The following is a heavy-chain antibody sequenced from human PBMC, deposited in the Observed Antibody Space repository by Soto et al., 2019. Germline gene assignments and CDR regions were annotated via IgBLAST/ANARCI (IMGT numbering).Heavy chain of an antibody. CDR3: ARDSSGITAAATRFDY. J-gene: IGHJ4*02. V-gene: IGHV4-31*03. CDR2: IYYSGTT. D-gene: IGHD6-13*01. Sequence: QVQLQESGPGLVKPSQTLSLTCTVSGVSISGGDYYWSWIRQHPGKGLEWIGYIYYSGTTYYNPSLKSRVTISVDTSKNQFSLKLSSVTAADTAVYYCARDSSGITAAATRFDYWGQGTLVTVSS. CDR1: GVSISGGDYY.